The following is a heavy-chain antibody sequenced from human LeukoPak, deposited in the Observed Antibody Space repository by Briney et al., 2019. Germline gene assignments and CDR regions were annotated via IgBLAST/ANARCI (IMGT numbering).Heavy chain of an antibody. D-gene: IGHD6-19*01. V-gene: IGHV4-28*03. CDR1: GYSISSSNW. J-gene: IGHJ6*02. CDR2: IYTSGST. CDR3: ARETGIAVAGTSLYYYGMDV. Sequence: SDTLSLTCAVSGYSISSSNWWGWIRQPPGKGLEWIGRIYTSGSTNYNPSLKSRVTMSVDTSKNQFSLKLSSVTAADTAVYYCARETGIAVAGTSLYYYGMDVWGQGTTVTVSS.